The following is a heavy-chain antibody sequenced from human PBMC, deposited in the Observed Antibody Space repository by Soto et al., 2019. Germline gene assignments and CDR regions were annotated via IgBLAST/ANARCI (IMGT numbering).Heavy chain of an antibody. CDR1: GLTSSGIE. J-gene: IGHJ6*02. Sequence: EVRLEESGGGFVQPGGALRLSCVFSGLTSSGIELNWVRQAAGKGLEWLSYISASGDTVEYIDSVRGRFTISRDNAKQSLFLQMSALRVEDTAVYYCAGLSVTGGVDVWGQGTTVTVSS. V-gene: IGHV3-48*03. D-gene: IGHD2-21*02. CDR3: AGLSVTGGVDV. CDR2: ISASGDTV.